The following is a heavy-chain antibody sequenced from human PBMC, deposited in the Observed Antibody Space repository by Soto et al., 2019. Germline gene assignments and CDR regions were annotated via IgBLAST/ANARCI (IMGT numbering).Heavy chain of an antibody. J-gene: IGHJ6*02. Sequence: SVKVSCKASGGTFSSYAISWVRQAPGQGLEWMGGIIPIFGTANYAQKFQGRVTITADESTSTAYMELSSLRSEDTAVYYCATIIGGVHSFDYYYYGMDVWGQGTTVTVSS. CDR3: ATIIGGVHSFDYYYYGMDV. D-gene: IGHD3-16*02. V-gene: IGHV1-69*13. CDR2: IIPIFGTA. CDR1: GGTFSSYA.